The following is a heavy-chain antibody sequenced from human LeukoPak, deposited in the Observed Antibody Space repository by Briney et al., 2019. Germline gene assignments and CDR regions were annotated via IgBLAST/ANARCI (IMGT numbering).Heavy chain of an antibody. D-gene: IGHD3-22*01. CDR1: GFTFSNYA. V-gene: IGHV3-53*01. CDR2: IYSGDNT. Sequence: GGSLRLSCAASGFTFSNYAMTWVRQAPGKGLEWVSVIYSGDNTYYADSVKGRFTISRDNSRNTLYLQMNSLRAEDTAVYYCARDRSSGYGIDYWGQGTLVTVSS. J-gene: IGHJ4*02. CDR3: ARDRSSGYGIDY.